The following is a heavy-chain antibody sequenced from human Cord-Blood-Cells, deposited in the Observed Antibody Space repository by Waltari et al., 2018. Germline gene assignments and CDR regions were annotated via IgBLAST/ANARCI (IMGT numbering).Heavy chain of an antibody. CDR3: ARYYDFWSGDAFDI. D-gene: IGHD3-3*01. CDR2: INHSGST. V-gene: IGHV4-34*01. Sequence: QVQLQQWGAGLLKPSETLSLTCAVYGGSFSGYYWSWIRQPPGKGLEWIGEINHSGSTNYNPSLKSRVTISVDTYKNQFSLKLSSVTAADTAVYYCARYYDFWSGDAFDIWGQGTMVTVSS. CDR1: GGSFSGYY. J-gene: IGHJ3*02.